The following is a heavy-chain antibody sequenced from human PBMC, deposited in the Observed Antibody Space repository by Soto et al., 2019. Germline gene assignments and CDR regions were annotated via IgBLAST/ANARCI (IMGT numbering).Heavy chain of an antibody. CDR1: GFTFSSYG. D-gene: IGHD6-19*01. Sequence: PGGSLRLSCAASGFTFSSYGMHWVRQAPGKGLEWVAVIWYDGSNKYYADSVKGRFTISRDNSKNTLYLQMNSLRAEDTAVYYCARESSTAVAGPGGMDVWGQGTTVTVSS. CDR3: ARESSTAVAGPGGMDV. V-gene: IGHV3-33*01. J-gene: IGHJ6*02. CDR2: IWYDGSNK.